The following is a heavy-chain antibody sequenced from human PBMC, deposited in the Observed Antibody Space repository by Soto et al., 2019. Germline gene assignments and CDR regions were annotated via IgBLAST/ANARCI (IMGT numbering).Heavy chain of an antibody. CDR3: TKAKSVMSSGYDAFDI. CDR1: GFTFSSYE. J-gene: IGHJ3*02. V-gene: IGHV3-48*03. D-gene: IGHD5-12*01. CDR2: ITGSGDT. Sequence: EVQLVESGGGLVKPGGSLRLSCAASGFTFSSYEMDWVRQAPGEGLEWVAHITGSGDTLYADSVKGRFTISRDNADNSLYLKMYSLRAEDTAVYYCTKAKSVMSSGYDAFDIWGRGTMVIVSS.